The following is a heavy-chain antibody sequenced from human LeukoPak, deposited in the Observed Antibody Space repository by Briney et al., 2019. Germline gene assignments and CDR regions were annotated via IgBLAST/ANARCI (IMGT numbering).Heavy chain of an antibody. J-gene: IGHJ4*02. V-gene: IGHV3-30*04. D-gene: IGHD5-12*01. Sequence: GGSLRLSCAASGFTFSNYAMHWVRQAPGKGLEWVAVISYDGSNKYYADSVKGRFTISRDNSKNTLYLQMNSLRAEDTAVYYCARVEASGYDYGAFDYWGQGTLVTVSS. CDR3: ARVEASGYDYGAFDY. CDR2: ISYDGSNK. CDR1: GFTFSNYA.